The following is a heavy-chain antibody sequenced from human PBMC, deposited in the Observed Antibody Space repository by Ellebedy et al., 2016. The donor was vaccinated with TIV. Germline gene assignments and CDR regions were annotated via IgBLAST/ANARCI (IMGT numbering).Heavy chain of an antibody. J-gene: IGHJ3*02. CDR3: ATRHYGGFDI. CDR1: GFTVTNDY. V-gene: IGHV3-53*01. Sequence: GGSLRPSXVASGFTVTNDYMTWVRQAPGKGLEWVSVIDSGGSSYYADSVKGRFTISRDSPKNTLYLQMNSRRAEDTAVYYCATRHYGGFDIWGRGTMVTVSS. CDR2: IDSGGSS. D-gene: IGHD4-23*01.